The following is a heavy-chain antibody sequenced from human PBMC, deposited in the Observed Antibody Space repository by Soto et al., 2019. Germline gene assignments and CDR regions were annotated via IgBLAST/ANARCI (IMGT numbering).Heavy chain of an antibody. J-gene: IGHJ5*02. D-gene: IGHD3-3*01. CDR2: ISYDGTKK. CDR1: VFAFSKYD. Sequence: QVQLVESGGGLVQPGGSLRFSCEASVFAFSKYDMHLVRQAPGKGLEWVAGISYDGTKKNYGGLVMVRFTISRDNFKNTLVLEAHSLTREDTAVYYCGREVNTTFGPETSSGRCDACGQVTLITVSS. CDR3: GREVNTTFGPETSSGRCDA. V-gene: IGHV3-30*19.